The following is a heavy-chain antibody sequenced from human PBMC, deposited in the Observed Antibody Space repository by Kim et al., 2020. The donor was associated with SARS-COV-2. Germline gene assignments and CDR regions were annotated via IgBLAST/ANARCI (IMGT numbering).Heavy chain of an antibody. Sequence: ASVKVSCKASGYTFTSYYMHWVRQAPGQGLEWMGIINPSGGSTSYAQKFQGRVTMTRDTSTSTVYMELSSLRSEDTAVYYCARDLIDFWSGYQYYYYGMDVWGQGTTVTVSS. V-gene: IGHV1-46*01. D-gene: IGHD3-3*01. J-gene: IGHJ6*02. CDR2: INPSGGST. CDR3: ARDLIDFWSGYQYYYYGMDV. CDR1: GYTFTSYY.